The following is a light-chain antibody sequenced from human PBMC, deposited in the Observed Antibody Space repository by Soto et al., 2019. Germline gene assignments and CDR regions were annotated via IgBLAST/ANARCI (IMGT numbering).Light chain of an antibody. Sequence: NFMLTQPHSVSASPGKTVIISCTRSSGSIASNYVQWYQQRPGSSPTTMIYEDNQRPSGVPDRFSGSIDSSSNSASLTISGLETEDEADYYCQSYDATNQVFGGGTQLTVL. V-gene: IGLV6-57*01. CDR3: QSYDATNQV. CDR2: EDN. J-gene: IGLJ3*02. CDR1: SGSIASNY.